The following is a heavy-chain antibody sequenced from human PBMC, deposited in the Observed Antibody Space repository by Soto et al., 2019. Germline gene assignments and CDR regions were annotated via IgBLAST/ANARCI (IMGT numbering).Heavy chain of an antibody. D-gene: IGHD2-2*01. CDR2: ISYDGSNK. CDR1: GFTFSSYA. CDR3: ARDLYQLLFSVGLDY. J-gene: IGHJ4*02. Sequence: GGSLRLSCAASGFTFSSYAMHWVRQAPGKGLEWVAVISYDGSNKYYADSVKGRFTISRDNSKNTLYLQMNSLRAEDTAVYYCARDLYQLLFSVGLDYWGQGTLVTV. V-gene: IGHV3-30-3*01.